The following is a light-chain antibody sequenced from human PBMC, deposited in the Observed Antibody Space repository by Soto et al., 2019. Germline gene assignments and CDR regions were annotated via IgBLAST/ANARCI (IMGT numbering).Light chain of an antibody. CDR3: QQYSHWPLT. Sequence: IVMTHSPSTRSVSPLSRATLSFMATQKVYSNVAWYQQKPGQAPRLLIYGASTSATGFPSRFSGSGSGTEFTLTIASLQSEEHGSYYCQQYSHWPLTFGGGTKVDIK. V-gene: IGKV3-15*01. CDR1: QKVYSN. CDR2: GAS. J-gene: IGKJ4*01.